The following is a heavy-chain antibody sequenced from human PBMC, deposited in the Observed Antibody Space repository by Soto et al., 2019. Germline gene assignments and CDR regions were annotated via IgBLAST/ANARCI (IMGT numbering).Heavy chain of an antibody. D-gene: IGHD3-3*01. CDR2: ISTTSTYI. CDR3: ACIFWGGTTTEYSFDS. J-gene: IGHJ4*01. Sequence: GGSLRLSCAASGFTFSSYSMYWVRQAPGKGLEWVSSISTTSTYIYYADSVKGRFTISRDNAKSSLYLQMNSLRAEDTAVYYCACIFWGGTTTEYSFDSWGLEPLVTVSS. CDR1: GFTFSSYS. V-gene: IGHV3-21*01.